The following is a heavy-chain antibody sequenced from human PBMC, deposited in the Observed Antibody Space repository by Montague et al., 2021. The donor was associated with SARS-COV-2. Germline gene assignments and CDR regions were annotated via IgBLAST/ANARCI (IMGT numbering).Heavy chain of an antibody. CDR1: GFTVSSNY. CDR2: IYSGGST. D-gene: IGHD4-17*01. Sequence: SLRLSCAASGFTVSSNYMSWVRQAPGKGLEWASVIYSGGSTYYADSVKGRFTISRDNSKNTLYLQMNSLRAEDTAVYYCARDYGDFYFDYWGQGTLVTVSS. V-gene: IGHV3-53*01. CDR3: ARDYGDFYFDY. J-gene: IGHJ4*02.